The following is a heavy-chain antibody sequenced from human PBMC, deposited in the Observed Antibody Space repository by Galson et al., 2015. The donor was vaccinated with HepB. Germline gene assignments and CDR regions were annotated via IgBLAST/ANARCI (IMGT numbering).Heavy chain of an antibody. J-gene: IGHJ5*02. Sequence: SLRLSCAASGFTFSSYGMHWVRQAPGKGLEWVAVIWYDGSNKYYADSVKGRFTISRDNSKNTLYLQMNSLRAEDTAVYYCAKEGYSSSWYVGRWFDPWGQGTLVTVSS. CDR1: GFTFSSYG. D-gene: IGHD6-13*01. CDR2: IWYDGSNK. V-gene: IGHV3-33*06. CDR3: AKEGYSSSWYVGRWFDP.